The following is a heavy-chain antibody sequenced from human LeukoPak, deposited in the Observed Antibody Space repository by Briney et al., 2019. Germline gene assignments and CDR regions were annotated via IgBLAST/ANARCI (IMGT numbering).Heavy chain of an antibody. V-gene: IGHV3-74*01. D-gene: IGHD3-22*01. CDR2: IKSDGST. CDR3: ARAPSEIGGYYPEYFRH. CDR1: GFTFSSYW. J-gene: IGHJ1*01. Sequence: GGSLRLSCAASGFTFSSYWMHWVRQAPGKGLVWVSRIKSDGSTNYADSVKGRFTISRDNAKNTVSLQMNSLRAEDTGVYFCARAPSEIGGYYPEYFRHWGQGTLVTVPS.